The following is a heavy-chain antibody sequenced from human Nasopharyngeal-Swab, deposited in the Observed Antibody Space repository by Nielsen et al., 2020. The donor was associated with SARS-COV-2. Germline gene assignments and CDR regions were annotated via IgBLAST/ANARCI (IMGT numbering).Heavy chain of an antibody. Sequence: GESLKIYCAASGFTVSRNYMTWVRQAPGKGLEWVSVIYSSGRTSRADSVKGRFTISRDNSKNMLYLQMNSLRAEDTAVYYCARAYDNSGDGFDTWGQGTMVTVSS. J-gene: IGHJ3*02. CDR1: GFTVSRNY. CDR3: ARAYDNSGDGFDT. CDR2: IYSSGRT. D-gene: IGHD3-22*01. V-gene: IGHV3-53*01.